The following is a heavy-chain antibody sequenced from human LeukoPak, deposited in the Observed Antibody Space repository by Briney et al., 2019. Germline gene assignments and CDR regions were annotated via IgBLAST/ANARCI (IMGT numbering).Heavy chain of an antibody. Sequence: GGSLRLSCAASGFTFSTYAVNWVRQAPGKGLEWVSVIYSGGSTYYADSVKGRFTISRDNSKNTLYLQMNSLRAEDTAVNYCARVAGATVLDYWGQGTLVTVSS. J-gene: IGHJ4*02. CDR1: GFTFSTYA. V-gene: IGHV3-66*01. CDR3: ARVAGATVLDY. CDR2: IYSGGST. D-gene: IGHD1-26*01.